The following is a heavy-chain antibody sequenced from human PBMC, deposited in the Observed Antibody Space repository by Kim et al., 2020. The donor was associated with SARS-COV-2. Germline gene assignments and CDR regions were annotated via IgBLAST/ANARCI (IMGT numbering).Heavy chain of an antibody. D-gene: IGHD1-26*01. CDR3: ARSSSGSYLGYFDY. J-gene: IGHJ4*02. Sequence: ADSVKGRFTISRDNSKSTLYLQMNSLRAEDTAVYYCARSSSGSYLGYFDYWGQGTLVTVSS. V-gene: IGHV3-30*01.